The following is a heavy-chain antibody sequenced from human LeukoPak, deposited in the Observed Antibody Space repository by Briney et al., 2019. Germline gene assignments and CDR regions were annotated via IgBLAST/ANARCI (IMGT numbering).Heavy chain of an antibody. Sequence: GSPRLSCAASGFTFSSYAMHWVRQAPGKGLEWVSTIYSDDFTYYADSVKGRFTVSRDNSKNMLYLKMNSMRAEDTAVYYCARDHDGYVARGIIKVLDYWGQGTLVTVSA. CDR2: IYSDDFT. V-gene: IGHV3-53*01. CDR3: ARDHDGYVARGIIKVLDY. D-gene: IGHD3-10*01. J-gene: IGHJ4*02. CDR1: GFTFSSYA.